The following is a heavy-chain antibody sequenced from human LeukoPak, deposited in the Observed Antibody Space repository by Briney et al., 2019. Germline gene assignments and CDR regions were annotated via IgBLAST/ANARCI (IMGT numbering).Heavy chain of an antibody. CDR3: ANVYYGSGNIPY. D-gene: IGHD3-10*01. CDR1: GFTFSDYW. J-gene: IGHJ4*02. Sequence: GGSLRLSCAASGFTFSDYWMTWVRQAPGKGLEWVANIKPDGSEKYYVDSVRGRFTISRENSKNTLYLQMNSLRAEDTAVYYCANVYYGSGNIPYWGQGTLVTVSS. CDR2: IKPDGSEK. V-gene: IGHV3-7*03.